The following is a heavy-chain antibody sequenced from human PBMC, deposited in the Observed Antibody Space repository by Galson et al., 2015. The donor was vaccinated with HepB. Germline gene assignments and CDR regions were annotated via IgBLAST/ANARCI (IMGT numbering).Heavy chain of an antibody. Sequence: SETLSLTCTVSGGSISSSSYYWGWIRQPPGEGLEWIGSIYYSGSTYYNPSLKSRVTISVDTSKNQFSLKLSSVTAADTAVYYCARGISAGDLRPWYFDLWGRGTLVTVSS. CDR1: GGSISSSSYY. CDR2: IYYSGST. J-gene: IGHJ2*01. V-gene: IGHV4-39*01. D-gene: IGHD7-27*01. CDR3: ARGISAGDLRPWYFDL.